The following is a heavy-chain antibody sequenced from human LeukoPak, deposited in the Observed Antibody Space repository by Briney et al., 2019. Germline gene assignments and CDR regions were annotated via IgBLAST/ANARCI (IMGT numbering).Heavy chain of an antibody. D-gene: IGHD2-15*01. CDR3: AKQLGYCSDGSCYFPY. V-gene: IGHV3-23*01. CDR1: GFIFNNYA. CDR2: ISNNGGYT. J-gene: IGHJ4*02. Sequence: GGSLRLSCAGSGFIFNNYAMHWVRQPPGKGLEWVSAISNNGGYTYYADSVQGRFTISTDNSKSTLCLQMNSLRAEDTAVYYCAKQLGYCSDGSCYFPYWGQGTLVTVSS.